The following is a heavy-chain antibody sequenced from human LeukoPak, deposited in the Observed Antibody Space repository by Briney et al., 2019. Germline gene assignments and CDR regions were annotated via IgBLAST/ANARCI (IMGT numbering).Heavy chain of an antibody. CDR1: GYSFTSYW. CDR3: ARHSGSSPYYYYGMDV. D-gene: IGHD1-26*01. Sequence: KPGESLKISGKGSGYSFTSYWIGWVRQMPGKGLEWMGIIYPGDSDTRYSPSFQGQVTISADKSISAAYLQWSSLKASDTAMYYCARHSGSSPYYYYGMDVWGQGTTVTVSS. J-gene: IGHJ6*02. V-gene: IGHV5-51*01. CDR2: IYPGDSDT.